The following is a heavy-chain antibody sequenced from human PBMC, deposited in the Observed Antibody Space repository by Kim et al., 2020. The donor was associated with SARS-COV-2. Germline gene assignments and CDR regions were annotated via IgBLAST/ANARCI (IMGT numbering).Heavy chain of an antibody. V-gene: IGHV3-30*01. J-gene: IGHJ4*02. CDR3: ARDFEQQLLVDY. Sequence: YADSVKGRFTISRDNSKNTLYLQMNSLRAEDTAVYYCARDFEQQLLVDYWGQGTLVTVSS. D-gene: IGHD6-13*01.